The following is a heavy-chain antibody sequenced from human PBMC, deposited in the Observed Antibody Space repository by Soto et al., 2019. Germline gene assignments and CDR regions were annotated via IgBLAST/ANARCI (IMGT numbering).Heavy chain of an antibody. CDR2: MNPNSGNT. Sequence: QVQLLQSGAEGKKPGASVKVSCKASGYTFTHYDINWVRQAPGHGLEWMGWMNPNSGNTAYAQKFQGRVTMTRNTSISTAYLEVRSLTSEDTATYYCARAPDYGDTGRSFDPWGQGTLVTVSS. V-gene: IGHV1-8*01. CDR3: ARAPDYGDTGRSFDP. D-gene: IGHD4-17*01. CDR1: GYTFTHYD. J-gene: IGHJ5*02.